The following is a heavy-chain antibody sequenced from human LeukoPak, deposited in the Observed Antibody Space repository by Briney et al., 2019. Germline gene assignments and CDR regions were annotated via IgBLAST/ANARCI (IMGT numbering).Heavy chain of an antibody. CDR1: GFTFSSYW. V-gene: IGHV3-7*01. D-gene: IGHD6-13*01. CDR3: ARVIGPAAAEDAFDI. Sequence: GGSLRLSCAASGFTFSSYWMSWVRQAPGKGLEWVANIKQDGSEKYYVDSVKGRFTISRDNAKNSLYLQMNSLRAEDTAVYYCARVIGPAAAEDAFDIWGQGTMVTVSS. J-gene: IGHJ3*02. CDR2: IKQDGSEK.